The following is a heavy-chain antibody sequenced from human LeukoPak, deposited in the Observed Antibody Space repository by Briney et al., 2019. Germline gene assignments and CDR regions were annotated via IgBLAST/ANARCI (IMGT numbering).Heavy chain of an antibody. Sequence: GGSLRLSCAASGFTFSSYGKHWVRQAPGKGLEWVAVISYDGSNKYYADSVKGRFTISRDNSKNTLYLQMNSLGAEDTAVYYCAKDGRYYFDYWGQGTLVTVSS. CDR3: AKDGRYYFDY. D-gene: IGHD3-16*01. V-gene: IGHV3-30*18. CDR1: GFTFSSYG. CDR2: ISYDGSNK. J-gene: IGHJ4*02.